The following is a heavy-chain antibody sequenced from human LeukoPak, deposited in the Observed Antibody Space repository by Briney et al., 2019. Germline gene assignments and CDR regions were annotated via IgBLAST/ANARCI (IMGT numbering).Heavy chain of an antibody. CDR1: GFTVSSNY. CDR3: ARDDGDSSVYD. J-gene: IGHJ4*02. Sequence: GGSLRLSCAASGFTVSSNYMSWVRQAPGKGLEWVSVIYSGGSTYYADSVKGRFTISRDNSKNTLYLQMNSLRAEDTAVYYCARDDGDSSVYDWGQGTTVTVSS. V-gene: IGHV3-66*02. D-gene: IGHD6-19*01. CDR2: IYSGGST.